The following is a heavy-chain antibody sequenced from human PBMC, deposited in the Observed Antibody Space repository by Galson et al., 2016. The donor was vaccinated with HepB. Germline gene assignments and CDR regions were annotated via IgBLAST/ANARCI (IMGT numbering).Heavy chain of an antibody. CDR1: GFRFSNYA. V-gene: IGHV3-23*01. CDR3: ARYQRVAGTYYFDY. D-gene: IGHD2-2*01. Sequence: SLRLSCAASGFRFSNYAMSWVRQAPGKGLEWVSVISVSSNNKYYADSVKGRFAVSRDDPENTVYLQMSSLRAEDTAVYYCARYQRVAGTYYFDYWSQGTLVTVSS. CDR2: ISVSSNNK. J-gene: IGHJ4*02.